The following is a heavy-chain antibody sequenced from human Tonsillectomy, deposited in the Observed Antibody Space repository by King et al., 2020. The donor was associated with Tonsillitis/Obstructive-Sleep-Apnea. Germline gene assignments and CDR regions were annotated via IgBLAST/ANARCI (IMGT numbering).Heavy chain of an antibody. CDR3: ARISNWFDP. D-gene: IGHD3-3*01. J-gene: IGHJ5*02. V-gene: IGHV4-31*03. CDR2: LYNSGRT. CDR1: CGFISSGGYY. Sequence: QLQESGPGRVKPSQTLSLTCTVSCGFISSGGYYWSWIRQHPRKGLEWIGELYNSGRTHYNPVLKSRVTISVETSKNQFSLKLSSVTAADTAVYYCARISNWFDPWGQGTLVTVSS.